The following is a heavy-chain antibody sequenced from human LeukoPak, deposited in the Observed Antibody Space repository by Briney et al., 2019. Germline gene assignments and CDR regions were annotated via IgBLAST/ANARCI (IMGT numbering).Heavy chain of an antibody. Sequence: PGGSLRLSCAASGFSFSSYSMNWVRQAPGKGLEWVSYISSSSSTIYYADSVKGRFTISRDNAKNSLYLQMNSLRAEDTAVYYCARALWGYYDSSGYPFDYWGQGTLVTVSS. CDR2: ISSSSSTI. D-gene: IGHD3-22*01. J-gene: IGHJ4*02. CDR3: ARALWGYYDSSGYPFDY. CDR1: GFSFSSYS. V-gene: IGHV3-48*04.